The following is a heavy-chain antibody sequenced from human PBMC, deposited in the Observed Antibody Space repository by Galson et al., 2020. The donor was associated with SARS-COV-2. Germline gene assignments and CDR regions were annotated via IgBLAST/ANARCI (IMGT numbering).Heavy chain of an antibody. CDR2: VNSGGDT. D-gene: IGHD3-16*01. V-gene: IGHV4-34*01. Sequence: SETLSLTCAVYGGSFSGYSWTWIRQAPGKGLEWIGEVNSGGDTKYSPSPSSRGTLSVDTSRNQFSLKLTPVSAADTALYFCARGHKGVVPAPVLGLGPFYSYYYVDVWGKGTTVTVSS. CDR1: GGSFSGYS. J-gene: IGHJ6*03. CDR3: ARGHKGVVPAPVLGLGPFYSYYYVDV.